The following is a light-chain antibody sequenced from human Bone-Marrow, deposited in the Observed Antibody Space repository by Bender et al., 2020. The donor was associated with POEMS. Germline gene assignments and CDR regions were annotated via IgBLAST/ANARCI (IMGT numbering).Light chain of an antibody. Sequence: SYEMTQPPSISVSPGQTATITCSGANLRSRDVCWYQQKSGQAPVLVIFDDRDRPSGIPERFSGSNSGTTATLTISRVEAGDEADYYCQVWDSTNDHQVFGGGTKLTVL. J-gene: IGLJ2*01. CDR2: DDR. V-gene: IGLV3-21*02. CDR3: QVWDSTNDHQV. CDR1: NLRSRD.